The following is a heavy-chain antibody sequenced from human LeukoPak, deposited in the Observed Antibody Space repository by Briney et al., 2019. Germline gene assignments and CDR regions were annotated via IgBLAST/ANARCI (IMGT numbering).Heavy chain of an antibody. J-gene: IGHJ4*02. Sequence: GGSLRLSCAASGFTFSNYDMSWVRQAPGKGLEWVSSISTTSDYIYCAGSVKGRFTVSRDNAKNSLFLQMNSLRAEDTAVYYCAKLLGDVTTFDYWGQGTLVTVSS. CDR2: ISTTSDYI. D-gene: IGHD3-16*01. V-gene: IGHV3-21*01. CDR3: AKLLGDVTTFDY. CDR1: GFTFSNYD.